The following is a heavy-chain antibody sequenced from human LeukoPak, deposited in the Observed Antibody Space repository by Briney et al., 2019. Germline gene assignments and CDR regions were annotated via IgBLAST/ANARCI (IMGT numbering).Heavy chain of an antibody. CDR2: ICSSASTT. D-gene: IGHD2-2*01. CDR1: GFTFSDYY. J-gene: IGHJ4*02. V-gene: IGHV3-11*01. Sequence: PGGSLRLSCAASGFTFSDYYMSWLRQAPRKGLQWVSYICSSASTTYYSGSVKGRFTISRNYAKKPLYPQMNSPRADDTAVYYCARSLFTQPAALDSWGQGTLVTVSS. CDR3: ARSLFTQPAALDS.